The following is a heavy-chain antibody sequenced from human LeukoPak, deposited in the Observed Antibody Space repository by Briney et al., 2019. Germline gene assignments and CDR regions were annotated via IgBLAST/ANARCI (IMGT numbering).Heavy chain of an antibody. V-gene: IGHV1-69*13. CDR1: GGTFSSYA. CDR3: ARVVTGYYRGDH. CDR2: IIPIFGTA. D-gene: IGHD3-9*01. J-gene: IGHJ4*02. Sequence: ASVKVSCKASGGTFSSYAISWVRQAPGQGLEWMGGIIPIFGTANYAQKFQGRVTITADESTSTAYMELRSLRSDDTAVYYCARVVTGYYRGDHWGQGTLVTVSS.